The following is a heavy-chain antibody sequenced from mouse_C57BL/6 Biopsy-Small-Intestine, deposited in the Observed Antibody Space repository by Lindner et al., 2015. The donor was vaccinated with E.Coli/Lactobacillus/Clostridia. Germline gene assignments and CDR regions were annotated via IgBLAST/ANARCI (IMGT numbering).Heavy chain of an antibody. CDR1: GYSFTTYW. Sequence: VQLQESGAELVKPGASVKLSCKASGYSFTTYWMHWVRQRPGQGLEWIGEIDPSDSYTYYNQKFKGKATLTVDKSSNTAYMQLSSLTSEDSAVYYCARKDYYDGSQPFDYWGQGTTLTVSS. J-gene: IGHJ2*01. D-gene: IGHD1-1*01. CDR3: ARKDYYDGSQPFDY. V-gene: IGHV1-69*02. CDR2: IDPSDSYT.